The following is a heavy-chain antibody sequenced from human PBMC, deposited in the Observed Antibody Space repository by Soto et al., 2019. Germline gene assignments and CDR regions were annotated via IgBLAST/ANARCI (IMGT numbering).Heavy chain of an antibody. CDR1: GNSISGGGYS. Sequence: TLSLTCAVNGNSISGGGYSRRSNRKPPGKGLEWIGYMYHSGSTYYNPSLKSRVTISIDRSKNQFSLKLSSVTAADTAVYYCARVPDYWGQGILVTVSS. V-gene: IGHV4-30-2*01. J-gene: IGHJ4*02. CDR2: MYHSGST. D-gene: IGHD2-2*01. CDR3: ARVPDY.